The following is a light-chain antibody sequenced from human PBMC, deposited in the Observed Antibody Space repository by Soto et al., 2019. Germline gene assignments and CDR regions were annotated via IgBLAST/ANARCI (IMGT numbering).Light chain of an antibody. Sequence: SALTQPASVSGSPGQSITISCTGTNSDVGGYNYVSWYQQHPGKVPKLMIYEVSNRPSGVSNRFSGSKSGNTASLTISGLQAEDEADYYCSSHTSSDTWVFGGGTKLTVL. CDR2: EVS. CDR1: NSDVGGYNY. CDR3: SSHTSSDTWV. J-gene: IGLJ3*02. V-gene: IGLV2-14*01.